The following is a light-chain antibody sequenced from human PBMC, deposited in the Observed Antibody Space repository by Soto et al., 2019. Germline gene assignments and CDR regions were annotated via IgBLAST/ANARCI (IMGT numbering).Light chain of an antibody. CDR1: SSDVGSYNL. Sequence: QSALTQPASVSGSPGQSITISCTGTSSDVGSYNLVSWYQQHPGKAPKLMIYEVSKRPSGVSNRFSGSKSGNTASLTISGLQAEDDADYYCCSYAGSSTLRVFGTGTKVTVL. CDR3: CSYAGSSTLRV. CDR2: EVS. J-gene: IGLJ1*01. V-gene: IGLV2-23*02.